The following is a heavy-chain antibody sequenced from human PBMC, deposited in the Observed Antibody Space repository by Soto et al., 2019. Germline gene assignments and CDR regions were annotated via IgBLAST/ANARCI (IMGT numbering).Heavy chain of an antibody. D-gene: IGHD6-13*01. Sequence: QVQLRESGPGLVKPSQTLSLTCTVSGGSINSGGYYWNWIRQHPGKALEWIGNMYYSGSTYYNPCLRSRVIITADTSENQCSLKLSYVTAADTAVYFCARGYRQSGYSSNWVFDYWGQGTLVNVSS. CDR3: ARGYRQSGYSSNWVFDY. V-gene: IGHV4-31*03. CDR1: GGSINSGGYY. CDR2: MYYSGST. J-gene: IGHJ4*02.